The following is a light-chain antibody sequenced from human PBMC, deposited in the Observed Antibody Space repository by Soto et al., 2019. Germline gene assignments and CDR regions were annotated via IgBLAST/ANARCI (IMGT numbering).Light chain of an antibody. CDR3: MQVVNFPLVFA. J-gene: IGKJ5*01. V-gene: IGKV3-20*01. CDR1: ESVSRNY. CDR2: GAS. Sequence: EIVLTQSPGTLSLSPGESATLSCRASESVSRNYLAWYQQKPGQAPRLLIYGASSRATGIPNRFSGSGSGTDFTLTISGLEPEDVGVYYCMQVVNFPLVFAFGQGTRLDI.